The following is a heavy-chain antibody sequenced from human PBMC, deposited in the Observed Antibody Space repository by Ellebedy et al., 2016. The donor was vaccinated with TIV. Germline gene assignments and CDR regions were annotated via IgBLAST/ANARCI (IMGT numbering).Heavy chain of an antibody. D-gene: IGHD3-16*01. CDR2: INPSGGST. V-gene: IGHV1-46*01. Sequence: AASVKVSCKASGYTFTSYYMHWVRQAPGQGLEWMGIINPSGGSTSYAQKFQGRVTMTRDTSTSTVYMELSSLRSEDTAVYYCARVSPSPPLGDQLLGHFDYWGQGTLVTVSS. CDR3: ARVSPSPPLGDQLLGHFDY. J-gene: IGHJ4*02. CDR1: GYTFTSYY.